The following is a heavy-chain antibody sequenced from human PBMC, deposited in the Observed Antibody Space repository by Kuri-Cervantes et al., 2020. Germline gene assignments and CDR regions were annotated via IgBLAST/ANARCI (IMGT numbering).Heavy chain of an antibody. J-gene: IGHJ4*02. CDR3: ASYDFWSGFDY. Sequence: SETLSLTCTVSGGSISSYYWSWVRQPPGKGLEWIGEIYHSGSINYNPSLKSRVTISVDKSKNQFSLKLSSVTAADTAVYYCASYDFWSGFDYWGQGTLVTVSS. CDR1: GGSISSYY. D-gene: IGHD3-3*01. V-gene: IGHV4-59*12. CDR2: IYHSGSI.